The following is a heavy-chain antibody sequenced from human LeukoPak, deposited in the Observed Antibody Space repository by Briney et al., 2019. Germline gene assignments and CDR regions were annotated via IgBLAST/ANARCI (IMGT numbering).Heavy chain of an antibody. D-gene: IGHD2-21*01. CDR1: GFTFSSYA. J-gene: IGHJ4*02. V-gene: IGHV3-7*01. CDR3: PRSIDY. Sequence: GGSLRLSCAASGFTFSSYAMHWVRQAPGKGLEWVANIKRDGSEKYYVDSVKGRFTISRDNAKNSLYLQMNNLRAEDTAVYYCPRSIDYWGQGTLVTVSS. CDR2: IKRDGSEK.